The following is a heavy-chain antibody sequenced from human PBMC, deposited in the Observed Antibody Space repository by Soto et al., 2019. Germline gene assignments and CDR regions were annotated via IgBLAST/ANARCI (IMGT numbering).Heavy chain of an antibody. J-gene: IGHJ5*02. V-gene: IGHV1-3*01. CDR3: AREAGLYSSSFEP. CDR1: GYTFTSYY. CDR2: INAGNGNT. D-gene: IGHD6-13*01. Sequence: ASVKVSCKASGYTFTSYYIHWVRQAPGQRLEWMGWINAGNGNTKYSQKFQGRVTITRDTSASTAYMELSSLRSEDTAVYYCAREAGLYSSSFEPWGQGTLVTVSS.